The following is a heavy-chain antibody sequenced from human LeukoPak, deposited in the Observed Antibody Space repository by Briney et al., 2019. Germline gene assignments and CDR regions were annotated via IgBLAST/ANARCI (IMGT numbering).Heavy chain of an antibody. V-gene: IGHV1-18*01. Sequence: ASVKVSCKASGYTFTSYGISWVRQAPGQGLEWMGWISAYNGTTNYAQKLQGRVTMTTDTSTSTAYMELRSLRSDDTAVYCCASSLTIFGVVISYAFDIWGQGTMVTVSS. CDR2: ISAYNGTT. CDR3: ASSLTIFGVVISYAFDI. D-gene: IGHD3-3*01. CDR1: GYTFTSYG. J-gene: IGHJ3*02.